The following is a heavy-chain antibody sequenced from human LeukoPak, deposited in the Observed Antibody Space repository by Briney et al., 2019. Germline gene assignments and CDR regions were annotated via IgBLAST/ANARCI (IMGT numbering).Heavy chain of an antibody. J-gene: IGHJ4*02. D-gene: IGHD6-13*01. CDR3: ARRPHIAAAGTYFDY. CDR1: GGSISSYY. Sequence: SETLSLTCTVSGGSISSYYCSWIRQPPGKGLEWIGYIYYSGSTNYNPSLKSRVTISVDTSKNQFSLKLSSVTAADTAVYYCARRPHIAAAGTYFDYWGQGTLVTVSS. V-gene: IGHV4-59*01. CDR2: IYYSGST.